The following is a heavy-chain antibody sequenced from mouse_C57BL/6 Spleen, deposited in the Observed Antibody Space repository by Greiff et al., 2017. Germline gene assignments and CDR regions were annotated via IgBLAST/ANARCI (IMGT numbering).Heavy chain of an antibody. CDR2: IWSDGST. D-gene: IGHD4-1*01. CDR3: ARHNWEGYYFDY. Sequence: VKVVESGPGLVAPSQSLSITCTVSGFSLTSYGVHWVRQPPGKGLEWLVVIWSDGSTTYNSALKSRLSISKDNSKSQVFLKMNSLQTDDTAMYYCARHNWEGYYFDYWGQGTTLTVSS. CDR1: GFSLTSYG. J-gene: IGHJ2*01. V-gene: IGHV2-6-1*01.